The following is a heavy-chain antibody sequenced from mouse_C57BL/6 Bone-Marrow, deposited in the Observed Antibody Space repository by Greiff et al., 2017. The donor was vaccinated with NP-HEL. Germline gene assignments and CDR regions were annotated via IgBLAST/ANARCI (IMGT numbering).Heavy chain of an antibody. V-gene: IGHV5-4*03. D-gene: IGHD1-1*01. Sequence: EVKVVESGGGLVKPGGSLKLSCAASGFTFSSYAMSWVRQTPEKRLEWVATISDGGSYTYYPDNVKGRFTLSRDNAKNNRYLQMSHLKSEDTAMYYCARADYYGSSYRPDWFAYWGQGTLVTVSA. CDR1: GFTFSSYA. CDR2: ISDGGSYT. J-gene: IGHJ3*01. CDR3: ARADYYGSSYRPDWFAY.